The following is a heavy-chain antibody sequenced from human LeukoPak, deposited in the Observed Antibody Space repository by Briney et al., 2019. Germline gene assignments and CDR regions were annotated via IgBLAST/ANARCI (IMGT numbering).Heavy chain of an antibody. D-gene: IGHD5-12*01. Sequence: SETLSLTCTVSGGSISSYYWSWIRQPPGKGLEWIGRIYTSGSTNYNPSLKSRVTISVDTSKNQFSLKLSSVTAADTAVYYCARGPSGLRSPFNTWGQGTTVTVSS. J-gene: IGHJ3*02. V-gene: IGHV4-4*08. CDR2: IYTSGST. CDR1: GGSISSYY. CDR3: ARGPSGLRSPFNT.